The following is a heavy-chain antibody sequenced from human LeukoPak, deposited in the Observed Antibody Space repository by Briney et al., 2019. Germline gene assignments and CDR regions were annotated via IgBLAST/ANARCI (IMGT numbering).Heavy chain of an antibody. D-gene: IGHD7-27*01. Sequence: GSSVKVSCKASGGTFSNYVISWVRQAPGQGLEWMGGIIPIFGTANYAQKFQGRVRITADKSTSTAYMELSSLRSEDTAVYYCARTRFPYYRLTGVEYYYMDVWGKGTTVTVSS. J-gene: IGHJ6*03. CDR2: IIPIFGTA. V-gene: IGHV1-69*06. CDR3: ARTRFPYYRLTGVEYYYMDV. CDR1: GGTFSNYV.